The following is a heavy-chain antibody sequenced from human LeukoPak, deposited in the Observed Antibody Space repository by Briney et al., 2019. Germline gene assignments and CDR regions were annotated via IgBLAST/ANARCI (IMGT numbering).Heavy chain of an antibody. CDR2: FDPEDGET. CDR1: GYTLTELS. V-gene: IGHV1-24*01. D-gene: IGHD3-22*01. J-gene: IGHJ6*03. Sequence: ASVKVSCKVSGYTLTELSMHWVRQAPGKGLEWMGGFDPEDGETIYAQRFQGRVTMTEDTSTDTAYMELSSLRSEDTAVYYCARVGYYYDGSGYYPSYYYMDVWGEGTTVTVSS. CDR3: ARVGYYYDGSGYYPSYYYMDV.